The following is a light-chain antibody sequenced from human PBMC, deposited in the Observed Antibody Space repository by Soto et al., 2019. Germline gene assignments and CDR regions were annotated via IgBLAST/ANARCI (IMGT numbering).Light chain of an antibody. CDR3: KSYAGSNTYV. Sequence: QSALTQPPSASGSPGQSVTISCTGTTNDVGFYDFVSWYQHHPGKAPRLIIYEVVQRPSGVPDRFSGSKSGNTASLTVSGLQAADEADYFCKSYAGSNTYVFGSGTKVTVL. V-gene: IGLV2-8*01. CDR1: TNDVGFYDF. J-gene: IGLJ1*01. CDR2: EVV.